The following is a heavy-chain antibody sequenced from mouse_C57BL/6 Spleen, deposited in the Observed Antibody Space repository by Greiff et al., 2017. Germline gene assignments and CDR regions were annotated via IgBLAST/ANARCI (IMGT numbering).Heavy chain of an antibody. CDR3: ARGGSDVLDWYFDV. V-gene: IGHV1-81*01. Sequence: LQQSGAELARPGASVKLSCKASGYTFTSYGISWVKQRTGQGLEWIGEIYPRSGNTYYNEKFKGKATLTADKSSSTAYMELRSLTSEDSAVYFCARGGSDVLDWYFDVWGTGTTVTVSS. J-gene: IGHJ1*03. CDR2: IYPRSGNT. D-gene: IGHD1-1*02. CDR1: GYTFTSYG.